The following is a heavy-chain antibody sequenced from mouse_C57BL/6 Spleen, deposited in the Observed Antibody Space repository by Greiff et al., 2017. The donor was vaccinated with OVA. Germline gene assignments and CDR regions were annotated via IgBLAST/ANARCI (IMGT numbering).Heavy chain of an antibody. CDR1: GFTFSSYG. V-gene: IGHV5-6*01. Sequence: VQLQQSGGDLVKPGGSLKLSCAASGFTFSSYGMSWVRQTPDKRLEWVATISSGGSYTYYPDSVKGRFTISRDNAKNTLYLQMSSLKSEDTAMYYCARREDYAMDYWGQGTSVTVSS. CDR2: ISSGGSYT. J-gene: IGHJ4*01. CDR3: ARREDYAMDY.